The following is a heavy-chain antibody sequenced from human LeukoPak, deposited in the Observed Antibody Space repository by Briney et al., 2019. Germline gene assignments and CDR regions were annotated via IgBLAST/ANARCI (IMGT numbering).Heavy chain of an antibody. V-gene: IGHV3-64*01. Sequence: GGSLRLSCAASGFTFSSYAMHWVRQAPGKGLEYVSAISSNGGSTYYANSVKGRFTISRDNSKNTLYLQMGSLRAEDMAVYYCARDRHDVFDIWGQGTMVTVSS. J-gene: IGHJ3*02. CDR1: GFTFSSYA. CDR2: ISSNGGST. CDR3: ARDRHDVFDI.